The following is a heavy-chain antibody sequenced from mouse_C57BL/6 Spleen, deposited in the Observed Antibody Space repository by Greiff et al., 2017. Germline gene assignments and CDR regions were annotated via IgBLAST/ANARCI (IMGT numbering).Heavy chain of an antibody. CDR1: GYTFTDYY. CDR2: IYPGSGNT. Sequence: QVQLQQSGAELVRPGASVKLSCKASGYTFTDYYINWVKQRPGQGLEWIARIYPGSGNTYYNEKFKGKATLTAEKSSSTAYMQLSSLTSEDSAVYFCARSGYYGSSLRFAYWGQGTLVTVSA. V-gene: IGHV1-76*01. D-gene: IGHD1-1*01. J-gene: IGHJ3*01. CDR3: ARSGYYGSSLRFAY.